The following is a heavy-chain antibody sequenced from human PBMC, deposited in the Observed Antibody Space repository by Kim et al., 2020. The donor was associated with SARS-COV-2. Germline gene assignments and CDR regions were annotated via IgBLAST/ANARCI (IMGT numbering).Heavy chain of an antibody. CDR1: GGSISSYY. V-gene: IGHV4-59*01. D-gene: IGHD1-1*01. J-gene: IGHJ5*02. CDR2: IYYSGST. Sequence: SETLSLTCTVSGGSISSYYWSWIRQPPGKGLEWIGYIYYSGSTNYNPSLKSRVTISVDTSKNQFSLKLSSVTAADTAVYYCARDSIEGKNWNDGRKHYNWFDPWGQGTLVTVSS. CDR3: ARDSIEGKNWNDGRKHYNWFDP.